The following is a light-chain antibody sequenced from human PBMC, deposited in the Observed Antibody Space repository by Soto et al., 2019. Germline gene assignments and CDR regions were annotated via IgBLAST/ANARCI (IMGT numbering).Light chain of an antibody. Sequence: QSVLTQPPSASGTPGQRVTISCSGSSSNIGPNTANWYRQLPGTAPKLLIYSNSFRPSGVPDRFSGSKSGTSASLAISGLQSEDEADYYCAAWDDSLNGVVFGGGTKLTVL. J-gene: IGLJ3*02. CDR1: SSNIGPNT. V-gene: IGLV1-44*01. CDR3: AAWDDSLNGVV. CDR2: SNS.